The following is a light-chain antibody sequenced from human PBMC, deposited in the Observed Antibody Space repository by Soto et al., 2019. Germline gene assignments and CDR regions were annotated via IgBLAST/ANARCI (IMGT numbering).Light chain of an antibody. Sequence: QSALTQPASVSGSPGQSIAISCTGTSSDGGGYKYVSWYQQHPGKAPKLMIYEVSNRPSGVSNRFSGSKSGNTASLTVFGLQAEDEADYYCSSYTSSSTWVFGGGPKLTVL. CDR1: SSDGGGYKY. CDR2: EVS. V-gene: IGLV2-14*01. CDR3: SSYTSSSTWV. J-gene: IGLJ3*02.